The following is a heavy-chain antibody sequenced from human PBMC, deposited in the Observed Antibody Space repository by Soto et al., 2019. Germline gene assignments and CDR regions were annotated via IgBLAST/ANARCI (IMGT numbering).Heavy chain of an antibody. CDR1: GFTFSGYA. D-gene: IGHD4-17*01. CDR2: IHGGGNSA. V-gene: IGHV3-23*01. J-gene: IGHJ4*02. Sequence: EVQLLESGGDLVQPGRSLRLSCAASGFTFSGYAMSWVRQAPGKGLEWVSVIHGGGNSAYYADSVKGRFTISRDNSKNTLDLKRSGLRGEETDVYDRAKSWGRVTTSWHFDCWGQGTLVTVS. CDR3: AKSWGRVTTSWHFDC.